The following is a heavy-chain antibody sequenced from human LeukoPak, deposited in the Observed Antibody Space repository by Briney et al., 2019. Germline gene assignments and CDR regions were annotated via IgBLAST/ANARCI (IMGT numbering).Heavy chain of an antibody. V-gene: IGHV4-4*07. CDR1: GYSISSGYY. CDR3: ARHLRSSPFDAFDI. J-gene: IGHJ3*02. Sequence: KTSETLSLTCTVSGYSISSGYYWSWIRQPAGKGLEWIGRIYTSGSTNYNPSLKSRVTMSVDTSKNQFSLKLSSVTAADTAVYYCARHLRSSPFDAFDIWGQGTMVTVSS. CDR2: IYTSGST. D-gene: IGHD3-3*01.